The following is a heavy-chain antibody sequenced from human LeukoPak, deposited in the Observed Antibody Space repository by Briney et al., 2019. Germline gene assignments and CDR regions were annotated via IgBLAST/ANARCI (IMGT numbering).Heavy chain of an antibody. CDR1: GGSISSYY. CDR2: IYYSGST. D-gene: IGHD1-14*01. Sequence: SESLSLTCTVSGGSISSYYWSWIRQPPGKGLEWIGYIYYSGSTNYNPSLKSRVTISVDTSKNQFSLKLSSVTAADTAVYYCARHNAHFDYWGQGTLVTVSS. V-gene: IGHV4-59*01. CDR3: ARHNAHFDY. J-gene: IGHJ4*02.